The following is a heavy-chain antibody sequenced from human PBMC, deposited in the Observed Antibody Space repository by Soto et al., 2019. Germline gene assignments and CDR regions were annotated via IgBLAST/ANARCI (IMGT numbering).Heavy chain of an antibody. J-gene: IGHJ4*02. CDR2: IIPVSGAA. Sequence: QVQLVQSGAEVKKPGSSVKVSCKASGGTFGSYAFSWVRQAPGQGLEWMGGIIPVSGAAHYAQKFQGRVTITADESTSTAYMELSSLSSQDTAVYYCATALECRSTSCTRDYWGQGTRVIVSS. CDR3: ATALECRSTSCTRDY. V-gene: IGHV1-69*01. CDR1: GGTFGSYA. D-gene: IGHD2-2*01.